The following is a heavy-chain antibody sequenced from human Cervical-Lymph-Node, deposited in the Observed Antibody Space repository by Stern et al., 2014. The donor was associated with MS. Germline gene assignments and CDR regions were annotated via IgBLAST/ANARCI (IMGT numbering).Heavy chain of an antibody. CDR2: IYGDNDN. Sequence: QVTLRESGPTLVKATPTLTLTCTFSGFSLGTRGVGVGWIRQTPGKAPEWLAIIYGDNDNRYSPSFKTRVPITRDTTKNQGALAMTNVGAEDTATYFCAHRTSLPVILASNWFAPWGQGILVTVSS. J-gene: IGHJ5*02. CDR1: GFSLGTRGVG. V-gene: IGHV2-5*02. CDR3: AHRTSLPVILASNWFAP. D-gene: IGHD2/OR15-2a*01.